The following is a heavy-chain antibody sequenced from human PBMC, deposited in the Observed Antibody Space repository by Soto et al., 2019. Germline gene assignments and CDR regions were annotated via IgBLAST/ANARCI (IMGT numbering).Heavy chain of an antibody. CDR2: ISGTGGST. Sequence: GCLRLSCAASGFTFSSYAMSWVRQAPGKGLEWVSTISGTGGSTYYADSVKGRFSISRDNSKNTVYLEMNSLRADDTAVYYCSKEYHILRGYAFHVSGEGTMVTVS. J-gene: IGHJ3*01. V-gene: IGHV3-23*01. D-gene: IGHD3-9*01. CDR1: GFTFSSYA. CDR3: SKEYHILRGYAFHV.